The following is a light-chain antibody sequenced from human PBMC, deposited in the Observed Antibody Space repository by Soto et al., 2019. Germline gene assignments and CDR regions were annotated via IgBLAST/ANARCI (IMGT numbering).Light chain of an antibody. Sequence: EIVLTQSPGTLSLSPGERATLNCRASQSVRSSYLAWYQQQPGQAPRLLIHGASRRATGIPDRFSGSGSGTDFTLTINRLEPEEFAVYFCQQYGDMWTFGQGTKVDIK. CDR1: QSVRSSY. CDR3: QQYGDMWT. V-gene: IGKV3-20*01. CDR2: GAS. J-gene: IGKJ1*01.